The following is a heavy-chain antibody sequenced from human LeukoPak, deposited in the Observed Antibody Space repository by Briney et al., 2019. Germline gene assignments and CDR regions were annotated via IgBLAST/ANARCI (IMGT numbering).Heavy chain of an antibody. CDR2: IYYSGST. D-gene: IGHD6-13*01. CDR3: ARGKKPYSSLAYYYYYYMDV. Sequence: SETLSLTCTVPGASISSYYWSWIRQPPGKGLEWIGYIYYSGSTNYNPPLKSRVTISVDTPKNQFSLKLSSVTAADTAVYYCARGKKPYSSLAYYYYYYMDVWGKGTTVTISS. V-gene: IGHV4-59*01. J-gene: IGHJ6*03. CDR1: GASISSYY.